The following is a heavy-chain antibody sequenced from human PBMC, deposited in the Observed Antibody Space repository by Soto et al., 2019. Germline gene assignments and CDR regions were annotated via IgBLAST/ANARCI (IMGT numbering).Heavy chain of an antibody. Sequence: QVPLVESGGGVVQPGRSLRLSCAASGFTFSSYGMHWVRQAPGKGLEWVAVIWYDGSNKYYADSVKGRFTISRDNSKNTLYLQMNSLRAEDTAVYYCARGPYSSSWYNWFDPWGQGTLVTVSS. J-gene: IGHJ5*02. CDR3: ARGPYSSSWYNWFDP. CDR1: GFTFSSYG. CDR2: IWYDGSNK. V-gene: IGHV3-33*01. D-gene: IGHD6-13*01.